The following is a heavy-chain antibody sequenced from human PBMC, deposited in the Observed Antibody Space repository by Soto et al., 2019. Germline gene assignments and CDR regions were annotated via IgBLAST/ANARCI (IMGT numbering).Heavy chain of an antibody. V-gene: IGHV6-1*01. Sequence: PSQTLSLTCVISGDSVSSNSAAWNWVRQSPSRGLEWLGRTYYRSKWNNDYAVSVKRRITINPDTSKNQFSLQLNSVTPEDKAVYYCARERGDRSSWYFDYWGQRTLVTVSS. CDR1: GDSVSSNSAA. J-gene: IGHJ4*02. CDR2: TYYRSKWNN. CDR3: ARERGDRSSWYFDY. D-gene: IGHD6-13*01.